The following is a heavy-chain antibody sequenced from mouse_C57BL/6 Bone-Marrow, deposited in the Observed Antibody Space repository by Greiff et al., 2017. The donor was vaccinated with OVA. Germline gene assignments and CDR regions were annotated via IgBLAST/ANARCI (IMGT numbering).Heavy chain of an antibody. CDR2: INPNNGGT. Sequence: EVQLQQSGPELVKPGASVKLSCKASGYTFTDYYMNWVKQSHGKSLEWIGDINPNNGGTSYNQKFKGKATLTVDKSSSTAYMELRSLTSEDSAVYYCARRTAQNFDYWGQGTTLTVSS. V-gene: IGHV1-26*01. D-gene: IGHD3-2*02. J-gene: IGHJ2*01. CDR3: ARRTAQNFDY. CDR1: GYTFTDYY.